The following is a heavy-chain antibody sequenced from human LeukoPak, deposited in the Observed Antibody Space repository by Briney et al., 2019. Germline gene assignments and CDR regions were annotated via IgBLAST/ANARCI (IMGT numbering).Heavy chain of an antibody. CDR3: ATEAGTYGPG. CDR2: ISSTSSFI. CDR1: GFTFSDYY. V-gene: IGHV3-11*06. Sequence: KSGGSLRLSCAASGFTFSDYYMSWIRQAPGKGLEWVSSISSTSSFIYYADSVKGRFTISRDNAKNSLFLQMNSLRAEDTAVYYCATEAGTYGPGWGQGTLVTVSS. J-gene: IGHJ4*02. D-gene: IGHD3-10*01.